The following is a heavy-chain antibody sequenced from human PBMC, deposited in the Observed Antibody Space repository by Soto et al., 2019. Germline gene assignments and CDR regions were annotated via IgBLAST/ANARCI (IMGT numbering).Heavy chain of an antibody. J-gene: IGHJ6*02. Sequence: GGSLRLSCAASGFTFTSYDMNWVRQAPGKGLEWVSSISGSSNYIYYADSVRGRFTISRDNAKNSLYLQMNSLRAEDTAVYYCARDVSTDYNYYYGMDVWGQGTTVTVSS. CDR2: ISGSSNYI. V-gene: IGHV3-21*01. CDR3: ARDVSTDYNYYYGMDV. CDR1: GFTFTSYD.